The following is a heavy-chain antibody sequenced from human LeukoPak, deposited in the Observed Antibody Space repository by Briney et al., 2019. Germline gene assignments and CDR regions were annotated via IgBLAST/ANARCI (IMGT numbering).Heavy chain of an antibody. CDR1: GGSISSYY. J-gene: IGHJ4*02. Sequence: PSETLSLTCTVSGGSISSYYWSWIRQPPGQGLEWIGYIYYSGSTNYNPSLKSRVTISVDTSKNQFSLKLSSVTAADTAVYYCARGGIAVAAPFDYWGQGTLVTVSS. CDR3: ARGGIAVAAPFDY. V-gene: IGHV4-59*01. D-gene: IGHD6-19*01. CDR2: IYYSGST.